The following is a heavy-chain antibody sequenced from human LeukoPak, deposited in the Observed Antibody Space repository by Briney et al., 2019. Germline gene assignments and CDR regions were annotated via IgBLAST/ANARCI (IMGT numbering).Heavy chain of an antibody. CDR3: ARELISRYFDY. V-gene: IGHV3-53*01. J-gene: IGHJ4*02. Sequence: PGGSLRLSCAASGFTVSRNYMSWVRQAPGKGLEWVSVIYAGGSTYYADSVEGRFTISRDNSKNTLYLQMNSLRVDDTAVYYCARELISRYFDYWGQGTLVTVSS. CDR2: IYAGGST. CDR1: GFTVSRNY.